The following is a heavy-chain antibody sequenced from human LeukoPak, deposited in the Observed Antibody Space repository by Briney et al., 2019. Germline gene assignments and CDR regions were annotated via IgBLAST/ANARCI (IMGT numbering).Heavy chain of an antibody. Sequence: GGSLRLSCAASGFTFSDYWMHWVRQAPGKGLEWVSHINSDGRDTNYADSVKGRFTISRDTSKNTLYLQMNSLRAEDTAVYYCAREGYSSSWGLNWFDAWGQGTLVTVSS. V-gene: IGHV3-74*01. CDR1: GFTFSDYW. D-gene: IGHD2-2*01. CDR2: INSDGRDT. J-gene: IGHJ5*02. CDR3: AREGYSSSWGLNWFDA.